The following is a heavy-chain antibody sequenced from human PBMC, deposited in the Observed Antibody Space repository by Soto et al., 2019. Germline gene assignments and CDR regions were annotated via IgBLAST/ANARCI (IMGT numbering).Heavy chain of an antibody. Sequence: PGGSLRLSCAASGFTFSSYEMNWVRQAPGKGLEWVSYISSSGRTTYYADSVKGRFTISRDNAKNSLSLQMNSLRADDTAVYYCARERDELVGIFPYYYGMDXWGQGTTVTVS. J-gene: IGHJ6*02. V-gene: IGHV3-48*03. CDR1: GFTFSSYE. CDR2: ISSSGRTT. D-gene: IGHD3-9*01. CDR3: ARERDELVGIFPYYYGMDX.